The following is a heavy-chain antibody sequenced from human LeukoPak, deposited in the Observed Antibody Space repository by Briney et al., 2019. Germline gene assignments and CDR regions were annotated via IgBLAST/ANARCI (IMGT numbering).Heavy chain of an antibody. CDR1: GFTFSDYY. J-gene: IGHJ4*02. CDR2: ISSSGSTI. CDR3: ARGSPYYYDTDSPFFDY. V-gene: IGHV3-11*01. Sequence: GGSLRLSCAASGFTFSDYYMSWIRQAPGKGMEWVSYISSSGSTIYYADSVKGRFTISRDNAKNSLYLQMNSLRAEDTAVYYCARGSPYYYDTDSPFFDYWGQGTLVTVSS. D-gene: IGHD3-22*01.